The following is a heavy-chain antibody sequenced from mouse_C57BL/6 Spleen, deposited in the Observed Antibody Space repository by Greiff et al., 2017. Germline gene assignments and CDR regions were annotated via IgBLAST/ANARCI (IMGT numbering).Heavy chain of an antibody. V-gene: IGHV1-54*01. J-gene: IGHJ4*01. CDR2: INPGSGGT. Sequence: QVQLQQCGAELVRPGTSVKVSCKASGYAFTNYLIEWVKQRPGQGLEWIGVINPGSGGTNYNEKFKGKATLTADKSSSTAYMQLSSLTSEDSAVYFCARCDLPPYAMDYWGQGTSVTVSS. CDR1: GYAFTNYL. D-gene: IGHD2-1*01. CDR3: ARCDLPPYAMDY.